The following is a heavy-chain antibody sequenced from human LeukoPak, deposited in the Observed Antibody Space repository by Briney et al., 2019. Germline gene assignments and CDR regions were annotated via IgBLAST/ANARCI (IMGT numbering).Heavy chain of an antibody. Sequence: SETLSLTCTVSGGSVSSGSYYWSWIRQPPGKGLEWIGYIYYSGSTNYNPSLKSRVTISVDTSKNQFSLQLNSVTPEDTAVYYCARAGGYYYDSSGGYYYGMDVWGQGTTVTVSS. J-gene: IGHJ6*02. D-gene: IGHD3-22*01. CDR3: ARAGGYYYDSSGGYYYGMDV. CDR1: GGSVSSGSYY. CDR2: IYYSGST. V-gene: IGHV4-61*01.